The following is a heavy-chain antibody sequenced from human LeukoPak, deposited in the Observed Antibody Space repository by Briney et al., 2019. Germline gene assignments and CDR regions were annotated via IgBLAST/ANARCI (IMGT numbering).Heavy chain of an antibody. Sequence: GGSLRLSCAASGFTVSSNYMSWVRQAPGKGLEGVSVIYIGGSTYYADSVKGRFTISRDISKNTLYLQMNSLRAEDTAVYYCARVGYSGYDYDYWGQGTLVTVSS. CDR2: IYIGGST. D-gene: IGHD5-12*01. CDR1: GFTVSSNY. J-gene: IGHJ4*02. CDR3: ARVGYSGYDYDY. V-gene: IGHV3-53*01.